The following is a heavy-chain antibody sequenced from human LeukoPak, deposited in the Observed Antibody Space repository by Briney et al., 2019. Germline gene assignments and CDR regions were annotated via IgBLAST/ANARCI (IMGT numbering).Heavy chain of an antibody. CDR2: IYYSGST. V-gene: IGHV4-61*01. Sequence: SETLSLTCTVSGGSVSSGSYYWSWIRQPPGKGLEWIGYIYYSGSTNYNPSLKSRVTISVDTSKNQFSLKLSSVTAADTAVYYCARLLFWNGSPRSYNWFDPWGQGTLVTVSS. D-gene: IGHD3-3*01. CDR3: ARLLFWNGSPRSYNWFDP. J-gene: IGHJ5*02. CDR1: GGSVSSGSYY.